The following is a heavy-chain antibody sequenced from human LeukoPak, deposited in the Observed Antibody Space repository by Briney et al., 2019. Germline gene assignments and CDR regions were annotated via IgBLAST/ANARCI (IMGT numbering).Heavy chain of an antibody. CDR1: GGSISSYY. Sequence: SETLSLTCTVSGGSISSYYWSWIRQPPGKGLEWIGYIYYSGSTNYNPSLKSRVTISVDTSKNQFSLKLSSVTAADTAVYYCARGHPGSNLFGWFDPWGQGTLVTVSS. CDR3: ARGHPGSNLFGWFDP. D-gene: IGHD3-10*01. CDR2: IYYSGST. J-gene: IGHJ5*02. V-gene: IGHV4-59*08.